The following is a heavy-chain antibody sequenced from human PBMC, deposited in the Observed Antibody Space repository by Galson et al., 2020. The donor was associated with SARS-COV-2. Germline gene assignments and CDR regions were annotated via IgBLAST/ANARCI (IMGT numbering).Heavy chain of an antibody. CDR2: LTTNGVTT. CDR1: GFTLSNYV. V-gene: IGHV3-23*01. CDR3: AKLDRVYTGSYYLWYFDL. J-gene: IGHJ2*01. D-gene: IGHD1-26*01. Sequence: GESLKISCAASGFTLSNYVMSWVRQAPGKGLEWVSDLTTNGVTTYYADSVKGRFTISRDNSKNTLDPQMNSLRAEDTAVYYCAKLDRVYTGSYYLWYFDLWGRGTLVTVSS.